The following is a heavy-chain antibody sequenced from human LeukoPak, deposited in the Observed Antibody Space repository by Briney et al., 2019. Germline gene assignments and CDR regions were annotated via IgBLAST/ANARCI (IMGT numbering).Heavy chain of an antibody. CDR2: ISYDGSNK. V-gene: IGHV3-30-3*01. Sequence: PGRSLRLSCAASGFTFSSYAMHWVRQAPGKGLEWVAVISYDGSNKYYADSVKGRFTISRDNSKNTLYLQMNSLRAEDTAVYYCARLGPSERHDPFDYWGQGTLVTVSS. J-gene: IGHJ4*02. CDR1: GFTFSSYA. D-gene: IGHD1-1*01. CDR3: ARLGPSERHDPFDY.